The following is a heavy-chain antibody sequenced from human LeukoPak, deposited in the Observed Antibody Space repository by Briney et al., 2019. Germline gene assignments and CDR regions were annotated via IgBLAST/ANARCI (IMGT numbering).Heavy chain of an antibody. CDR3: ATSVFDWLTS. J-gene: IGHJ5*02. CDR2: IYSGGRT. CDR1: GFTVSSNY. Sequence: GGSLRLSCAASGFTVSSNYMSWVRQAPGKGLEWVSVIYSGGRTYYADSVKGRFTISRDNSRNTLYLQMNSLRAEDTAVYYCATSVFDWLTSWGQGTMVTVSS. D-gene: IGHD3-9*01. V-gene: IGHV3-53*01.